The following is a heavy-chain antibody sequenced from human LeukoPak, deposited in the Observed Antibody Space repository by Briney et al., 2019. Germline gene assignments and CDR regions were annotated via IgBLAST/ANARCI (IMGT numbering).Heavy chain of an antibody. CDR3: ARLPTDLLAFDY. CDR1: GGSISSTSYY. V-gene: IGHV4-39*01. D-gene: IGHD2-8*02. J-gene: IGHJ4*02. Sequence: SETLSLTCTVSGGSISSTSYYWGWIRQPLGKGPEWIASIYYSGSTYYNPSLKSRVTISVDTSKNQFSLRLSSVTAADTAVYYCARLPTDLLAFDYWGQGTLVTVSS. CDR2: IYYSGST.